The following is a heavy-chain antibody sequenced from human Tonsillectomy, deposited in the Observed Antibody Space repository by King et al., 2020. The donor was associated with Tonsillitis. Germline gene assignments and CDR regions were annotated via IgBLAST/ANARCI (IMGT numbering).Heavy chain of an antibody. Sequence: QLQESGPGLVKPSETLSLTCTVSGGSISSSAYCWGWVRQAPGKGLEWVAVISFDGSSKYSTDSVKGRFTISRDNSKNTVYLQVNSLRAEDTAIYYCAKGADRYLSDMVDVWGQGTTVTVSS. CDR2: ISFDGSSK. CDR3: AKGADRYLSDMVDV. D-gene: IGHD3-16*02. J-gene: IGHJ6*02. V-gene: IGHV3-30*18. CDR1: GGSISSS.